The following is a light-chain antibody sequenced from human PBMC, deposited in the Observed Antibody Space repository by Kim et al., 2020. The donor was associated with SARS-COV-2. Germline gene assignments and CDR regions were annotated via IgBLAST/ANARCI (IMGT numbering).Light chain of an antibody. CDR2: GAS. J-gene: IGKJ1*01. Sequence: CPGERAARACRGSQSVSSNLAWYQQKPGQAPRLHIYGASNRATGIPARFSGSGSGTEFTLTISSLQSEDVAVYYCQQYNNWPPWTFGQGTKVDSK. CDR1: QSVSSN. CDR3: QQYNNWPPWT. V-gene: IGKV3-15*01.